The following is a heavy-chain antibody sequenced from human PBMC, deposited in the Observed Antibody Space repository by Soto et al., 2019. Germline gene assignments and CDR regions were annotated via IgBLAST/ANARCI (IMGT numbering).Heavy chain of an antibody. CDR3: AKDRGGFGALGSGWFDP. J-gene: IGHJ5*02. Sequence: KSSETLSLTCTVSGASIRSSTYQWGWIRQPPGRGLEWIGSAYYSESTYFNPSLKSRVTISVDTSKNQFSLKVSSVTAADTAVYYCAKDRGGFGALGSGWFDPWGQGTLVTVSS. V-gene: IGHV4-39*02. D-gene: IGHD3-10*01. CDR2: AYYSEST. CDR1: GASIRSSTYQ.